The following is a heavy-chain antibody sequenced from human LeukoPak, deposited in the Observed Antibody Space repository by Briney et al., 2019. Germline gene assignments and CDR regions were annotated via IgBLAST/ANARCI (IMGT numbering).Heavy chain of an antibody. D-gene: IGHD3-22*01. V-gene: IGHV3-74*01. CDR2: INSDGSSI. J-gene: IGHJ4*02. CDR1: AFTFSRYW. CDR3: ARETDSSGYYIDH. Sequence: GGSLRLSCAASAFTFSRYWMHWVRQAPGKGLVWVSRINSDGSSITYGDSVKGRFTISRDNAKNTLYLQMDTLRAEDTAVYYCARETDSSGYYIDHRGQGTLVTVSS.